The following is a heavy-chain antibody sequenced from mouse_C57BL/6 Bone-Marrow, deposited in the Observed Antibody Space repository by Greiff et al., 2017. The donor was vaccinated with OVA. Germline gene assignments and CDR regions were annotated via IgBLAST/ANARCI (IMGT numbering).Heavy chain of an antibody. D-gene: IGHD3-1*01. CDR1: GYTFTNYW. Sequence: QVQLKQSGAELVRPGTSVKMSCKASGYTFTNYWIGWAKQRPGHGLEWIGDIYPGGGYTNYNEKFKGKATLTADKSSSTAYMQFSSLTSEDSAIYYCAREGGLSFFFDYWGQGTTLTVSS. J-gene: IGHJ2*01. CDR3: AREGGLSFFFDY. CDR2: IYPGGGYT. V-gene: IGHV1-63*01.